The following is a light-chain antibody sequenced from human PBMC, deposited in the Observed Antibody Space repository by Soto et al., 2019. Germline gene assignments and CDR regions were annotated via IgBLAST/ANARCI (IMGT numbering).Light chain of an antibody. J-gene: IGLJ1*01. CDR3: CSYASGGTYV. V-gene: IGLV2-23*01. CDR1: SSDIGSYNL. Sequence: QSVLTQPASVSGSPGQSITISCTGTSSDIGSYNLVSWYQQHPGKAHKLMIYEGSKRPAGVSDRLSGSRSGNTASLTISGLQAEDEADYYCCSYASGGTYVFGTGTKVTVL. CDR2: EGS.